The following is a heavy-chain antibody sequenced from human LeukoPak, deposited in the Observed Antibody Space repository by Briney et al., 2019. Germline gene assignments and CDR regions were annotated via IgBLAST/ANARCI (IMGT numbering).Heavy chain of an antibody. J-gene: IGHJ4*02. V-gene: IGHV4-34*01. Sequence: SETLSLTCAVYGGSFSGYYWSWIRQPPGKGLEWIGEINHSGSTNYNPSLKSRVTISVDTSKNQFSLKLSSVTAADTAEYYCASIRSEDSSGYPFDYWGQGTLVTVSS. CDR3: ASIRSEDSSGYPFDY. D-gene: IGHD3-22*01. CDR1: GGSFSGYY. CDR2: INHSGST.